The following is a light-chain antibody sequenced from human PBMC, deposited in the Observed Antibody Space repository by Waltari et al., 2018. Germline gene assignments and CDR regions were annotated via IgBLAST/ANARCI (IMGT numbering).Light chain of an antibody. CDR3: RHNVKLPVT. J-gene: IGKJ1*01. V-gene: IGKV3-20*01. CDR1: QSVSRA. Sequence: EIVLTQSPGTLSLSPGERATLSCRASQSVSRALVWYQQKPGQAPRLLMYGASTRATGVPDRFWGSGSGTDFRHTVNRLDPEDFAVYYCRHNVKLPVTFSQVTKVE. CDR2: GAS.